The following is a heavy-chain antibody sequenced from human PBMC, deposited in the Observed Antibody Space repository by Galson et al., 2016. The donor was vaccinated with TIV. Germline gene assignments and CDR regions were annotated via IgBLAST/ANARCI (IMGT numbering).Heavy chain of an antibody. J-gene: IGHJ4*02. D-gene: IGHD3-3*01. CDR3: ARGAPSVFGVIMTLDY. CDR2: THYRSTWYN. Sequence: CAISGDSVSSTSAAWNWIRQSPSRGLEWLGRTHYRSTWYNDYAASLKRRITINPDTSKNQFSLQLTSVTPEGAAVYYCARGAPSVFGVIMTLDYWGQGTLVTVSS. CDR1: GDSVSSTSAA. V-gene: IGHV6-1*01.